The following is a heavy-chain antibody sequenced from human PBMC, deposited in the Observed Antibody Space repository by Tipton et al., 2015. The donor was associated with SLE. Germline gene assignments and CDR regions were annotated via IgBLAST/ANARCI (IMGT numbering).Heavy chain of an antibody. V-gene: IGHV3-43D*04. J-gene: IGHJ6*03. Sequence: SLRLFCAASGFTFDDYAMHWVRQAPGKGLEWVSLISWDGGSTYYADSVKGRFTISRDNSKNSLYLQMNSLRAEDTALYYCAKDIGIGEFMDVWGKGTTVTVSS. D-gene: IGHD3-10*01. CDR3: AKDIGIGEFMDV. CDR1: GFTFDDYA. CDR2: ISWDGGST.